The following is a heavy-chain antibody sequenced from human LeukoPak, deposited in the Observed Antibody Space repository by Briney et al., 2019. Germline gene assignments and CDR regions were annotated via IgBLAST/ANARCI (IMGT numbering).Heavy chain of an antibody. V-gene: IGHV3-30*18. CDR1: GFTFSSYG. CDR3: AKDSQDGS. D-gene: IGHD2-15*01. Sequence: PGGSLRLSCAASGFTFSSYGMHWVRQAPGRGLEWVAVISYDGNNKYYADSVKGRFTISRDNSKNTLYLQMNSLRAEDTAVYYCAKDSQDGSWGQGTLVTVSS. J-gene: IGHJ4*02. CDR2: ISYDGNNK.